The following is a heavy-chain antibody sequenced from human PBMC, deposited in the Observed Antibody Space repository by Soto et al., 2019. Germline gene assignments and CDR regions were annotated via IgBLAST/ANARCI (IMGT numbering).Heavy chain of an antibody. J-gene: IGHJ6*02. CDR3: AAIVVVPTSPRGT. D-gene: IGHD2-15*01. Sequence: GCMRLACAACGFSVKSYDMNGACQAPGKGLECDSYMSSSGSTIYYADSVEGRFTVSRDNAKSSLYLQMNSLRAGDTAVYYGAAIVVVPTSPRGTRGQQTTGTVSS. CDR2: MSSSGSTI. CDR1: GFSVKSYD. V-gene: IGHV3-48*03.